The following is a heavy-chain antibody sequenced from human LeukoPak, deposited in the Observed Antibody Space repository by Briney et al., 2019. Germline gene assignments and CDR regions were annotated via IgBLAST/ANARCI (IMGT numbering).Heavy chain of an antibody. CDR1: GFSGYG. J-gene: IGHJ3*01. V-gene: IGHV3-30*03. D-gene: IGHD5-24*01. CDR3: TCDLDRSDGL. Sequence: AGGSLRLSCTGSGFSGYGMHWVRQAPGKGLEWVAVISYDGKNKDYVDSVKGRFIISRDNSKNSLYLQMNSLRAEDTAVYYCTCDLDRSDGLWGQGTMVTVSS. CDR2: ISYDGKNK.